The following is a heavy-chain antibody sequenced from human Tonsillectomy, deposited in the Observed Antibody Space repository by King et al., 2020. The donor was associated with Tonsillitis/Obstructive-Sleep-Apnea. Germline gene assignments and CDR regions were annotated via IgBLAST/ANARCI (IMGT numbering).Heavy chain of an antibody. CDR2: INSDGSST. V-gene: IGHV3-74*01. J-gene: IGHJ4*02. CDR1: GFTFSSYW. D-gene: IGHD3-9*01. Sequence: VQLVESGGGLVQPGGSLRLSCAASGFTFSSYWMHWVRQAPGKGLVWVSRINSDGSSTSYADSVKGRFTISRDNAKNTLYLQMKSLRAEDTAVYYCEREGEYYDSLTGYYSLYYFDYWGQGTLVTVSS. CDR3: EREGEYYDSLTGYYSLYYFDY.